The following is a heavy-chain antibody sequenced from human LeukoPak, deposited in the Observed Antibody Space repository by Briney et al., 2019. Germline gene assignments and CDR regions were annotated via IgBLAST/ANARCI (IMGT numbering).Heavy chain of an antibody. CDR2: ISSSGSTI. V-gene: IGHV3-48*03. CDR3: ARGYSSQFDY. J-gene: IGHJ4*02. CDR1: GFTFSSYE. Sequence: PGGSLRLSCAASGFTFSSYEMNWVRQAPGKGLEWVSYISSSGSTIYHADSVKGRFTISRDNAKNSLYLQMNSLRAEDTAVYYCARGYSSQFDYWGQGTLVTVSS. D-gene: IGHD5-18*01.